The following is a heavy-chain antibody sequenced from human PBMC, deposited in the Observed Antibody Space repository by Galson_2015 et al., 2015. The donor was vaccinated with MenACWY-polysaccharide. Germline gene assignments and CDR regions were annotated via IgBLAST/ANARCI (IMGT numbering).Heavy chain of an antibody. D-gene: IGHD4-17*01. CDR1: VYTFTGYY. CDR3: ARAYVATVTTDYFDY. V-gene: IGHV1-2*02. J-gene: IGHJ4*02. Sequence: SCKASVYTFTGYYMHWVRQAPGQGLEWMGWINPNSGGTNYAQKFQGRVTMTRDTSISTAYMELSRLRSDDTAVYYCARAYVATVTTDYFDYWGQGTLVTVSS. CDR2: INPNSGGT.